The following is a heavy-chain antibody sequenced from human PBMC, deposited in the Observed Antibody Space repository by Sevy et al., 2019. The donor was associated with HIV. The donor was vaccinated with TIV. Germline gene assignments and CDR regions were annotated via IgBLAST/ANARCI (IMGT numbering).Heavy chain of an antibody. V-gene: IGHV3-30*01. J-gene: IGHJ4*02. CDR1: GFTLSHRA. CDR3: ARDRGTRPTAILYHFDH. Sequence: GGSLRLSCEASGFTLSHRALHWVRQTPGEGLEWLASISYDGGYKFYADSVEGRFTNQRDNTKNTLYLQMTGLRPEDTAVYFCARDRGTRPTAILYHFDHWGQGTLVTVSS. CDR2: ISYDGGYK. D-gene: IGHD2-21*02.